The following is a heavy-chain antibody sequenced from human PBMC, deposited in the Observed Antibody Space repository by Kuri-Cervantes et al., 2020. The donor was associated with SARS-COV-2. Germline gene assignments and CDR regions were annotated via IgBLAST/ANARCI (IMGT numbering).Heavy chain of an antibody. Sequence: GSLRLSCTVSGGSISSYYWGWIRQPPGKGLEWIGSIYHSGSTYYNPSLKSRVTISADTSKNQFSRKLSSVTAANTAVYYCARSVGSMDVWGQGTTVTVSS. CDR2: IYHSGST. J-gene: IGHJ6*02. CDR1: GGSISSYY. V-gene: IGHV4-59*01. D-gene: IGHD2-15*01. CDR3: ARSVGSMDV.